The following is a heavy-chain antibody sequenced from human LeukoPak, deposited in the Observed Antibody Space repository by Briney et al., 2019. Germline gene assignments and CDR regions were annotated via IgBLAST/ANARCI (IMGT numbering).Heavy chain of an antibody. CDR1: GFTFDDYA. CDR3: AKDINYVWGSYADY. J-gene: IGHJ4*02. D-gene: IGHD3-16*01. CDR2: ISGDGGST. Sequence: GGSLRLSCAASGFTFDDYAMHWVRQTPGKGLEWVSLISGDGGSTYYADSVKGRFTISRDNSKNSLYLQMNSLRTEDTALYYRAKDINYVWGSYADYWGQGTLVTVSS. V-gene: IGHV3-43*02.